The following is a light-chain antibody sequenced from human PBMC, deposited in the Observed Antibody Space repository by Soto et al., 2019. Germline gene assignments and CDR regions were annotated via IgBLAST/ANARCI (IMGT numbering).Light chain of an antibody. CDR3: QQYNSDSRT. J-gene: IGKJ1*01. Sequence: DIQMTQSPSTLSASVGDRVTITCRASQSISTCLAWYKQKQGNAPKLLIFDASNLESGVPSRFSGSRSRTEFTLTIDSLQPDDFATYYCQQYNSDSRTFGQGTELDIK. CDR1: QSISTC. CDR2: DAS. V-gene: IGKV1-5*01.